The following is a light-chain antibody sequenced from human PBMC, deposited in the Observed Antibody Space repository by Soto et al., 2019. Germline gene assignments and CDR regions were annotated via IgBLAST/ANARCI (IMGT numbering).Light chain of an antibody. V-gene: IGLV1-47*01. CDR2: RND. CDR3: AAWDGSLSGWV. Sequence: QSVLTQPPSASGTPGQRVTISCSGSSSNIGSKYVYWYQQLPGTAPKLLIYRNDQRPSGVPDRFSGSKSGTSGSLAISGLRSEDEADYYCAAWDGSLSGWVFGGGTKLTVL. J-gene: IGLJ3*02. CDR1: SSNIGSKY.